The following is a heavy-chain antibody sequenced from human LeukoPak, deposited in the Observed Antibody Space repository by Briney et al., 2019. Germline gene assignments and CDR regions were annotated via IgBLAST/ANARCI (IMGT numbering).Heavy chain of an antibody. D-gene: IGHD3-10*01. CDR3: ARSPYDSGSYVSAP. J-gene: IGHJ5*02. Sequence: ASVKVSCKASGYTLSSYDINWVRQATGQGLEWMGWMNPVSGKTAYAQKFQGRVTMTRNTSISTAYMELSRLTSDDTAVYYCARSPYDSGSYVSAPWGQGTQVTVSS. CDR2: MNPVSGKT. V-gene: IGHV1-8*02. CDR1: GYTLSSYD.